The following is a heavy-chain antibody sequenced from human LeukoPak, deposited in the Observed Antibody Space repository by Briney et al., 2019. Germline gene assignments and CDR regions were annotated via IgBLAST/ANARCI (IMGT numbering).Heavy chain of an antibody. J-gene: IGHJ4*02. Sequence: SETLSLTCTVSGGSISSSSYYWGWIRQPPGKGLEWIGSIYYSGSTNYNPSLKSRVTISVDTSKNQFSLKLSSVTAADTAVYYCARPKKGSYFTFDYWGQGTLVTVSS. V-gene: IGHV4-39*07. CDR1: GGSISSSSYY. CDR3: ARPKKGSYFTFDY. D-gene: IGHD1-26*01. CDR2: IYYSGST.